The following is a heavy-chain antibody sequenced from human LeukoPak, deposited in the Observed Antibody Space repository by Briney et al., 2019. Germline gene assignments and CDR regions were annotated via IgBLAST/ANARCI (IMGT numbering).Heavy chain of an antibody. Sequence: GESLKISCRGSGYSFTSYWIGWVRQMPGKGLEWMGIINPVDSDTRYSPSFLGQVTISADKSISTAYLQWSILKASDTAMYYCAGGSHYLWSLWGQGTPVTVSS. CDR2: INPVDSDT. D-gene: IGHD3-10*01. J-gene: IGHJ4*02. CDR3: AGGSHYLWSL. V-gene: IGHV5-51*01. CDR1: GYSFTSYW.